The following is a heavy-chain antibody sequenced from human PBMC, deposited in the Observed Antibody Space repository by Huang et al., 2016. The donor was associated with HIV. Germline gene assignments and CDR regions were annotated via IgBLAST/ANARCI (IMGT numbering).Heavy chain of an antibody. V-gene: IGHV3-49*03. Sequence: QLVESGGDSCRGSGFIFNDFAINWFRQSPGKGLEWRGFVRSKAVWGASKSAPSVKDRFTVSRDEAKNVAFSQMDNLQVDDTAIYYCSPSGDDYFYFYMDVWGNGTTVIVS. CDR1: GFIFNDFA. J-gene: IGHJ6*03. CDR3: SPSGDDYFYFYMDV. D-gene: IGHD4-17*01. CDR2: VRSKAVWGAS.